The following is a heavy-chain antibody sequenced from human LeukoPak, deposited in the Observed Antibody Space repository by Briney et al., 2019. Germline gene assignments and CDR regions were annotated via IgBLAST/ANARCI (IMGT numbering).Heavy chain of an antibody. V-gene: IGHV1-8*01. D-gene: IGHD3-22*01. CDR3: AISRYYYDSSGYYNSAEYFQQ. Sequence: ASVKVSCKASGYTFTSYDINWVRQAPGQGLEWMGWMNPNSGNTGYAQKFQRRVTMTRNTSISTAYMELSSLRSEDTAVYYCAISRYYYDSSGYYNSAEYFQQWGQGTLVTVSS. CDR2: MNPNSGNT. J-gene: IGHJ1*01. CDR1: GYTFTSYD.